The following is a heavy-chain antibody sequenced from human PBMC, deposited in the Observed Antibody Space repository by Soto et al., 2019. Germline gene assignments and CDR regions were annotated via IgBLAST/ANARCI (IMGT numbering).Heavy chain of an antibody. CDR2: IIPIFGTA. V-gene: IGHV1-69*13. CDR3: AAIVVVTATTHYYYYYGMDV. CDR1: GGTFSSYA. D-gene: IGHD2-21*02. J-gene: IGHJ6*02. Sequence: SGKVSCKASGGTFSSYAISWVRQAPGQGLEWMGGIIPIFGTANYAQKFQGRVTITADESTSTAYMELSSLRSEDTAVYYCAAIVVVTATTHYYYYYGMDVWAQGTTVPIS.